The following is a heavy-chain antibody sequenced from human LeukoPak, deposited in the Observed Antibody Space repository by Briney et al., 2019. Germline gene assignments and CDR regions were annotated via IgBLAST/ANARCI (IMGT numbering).Heavy chain of an antibody. CDR1: GFTFSSYS. CDR2: ISSSSSYI. CDR3: ARGDVVAVSGTFDY. Sequence: GGSLRLSCAASGFTFSSYSMNWVRQAPGKGLEWVSSISSSSSYIYSADSVKGRFTISRDNAENSLYLQMISLRAEDTAVYYCARGDVVAVSGTFDYWGQGTLVTVSS. D-gene: IGHD6-19*01. J-gene: IGHJ4*02. V-gene: IGHV3-21*01.